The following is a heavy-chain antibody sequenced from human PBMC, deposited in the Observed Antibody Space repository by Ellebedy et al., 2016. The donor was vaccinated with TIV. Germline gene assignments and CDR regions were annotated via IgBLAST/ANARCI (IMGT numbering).Heavy chain of an antibody. V-gene: IGHV1-3*01. J-gene: IGHJ5*02. CDR2: INAGNGNT. D-gene: IGHD3-22*01. Sequence: AASVKVSCKASGYTFTSYAMHWVRQAPGQRLEWMGWINAGNGNTKYSQKFQGRVTITRDTSASTAYRELSSRRSEDTAVYYWARLSRVYDSSGYNWFDPWGQGTLVTVSS. CDR1: GYTFTSYA. CDR3: ARLSRVYDSSGYNWFDP.